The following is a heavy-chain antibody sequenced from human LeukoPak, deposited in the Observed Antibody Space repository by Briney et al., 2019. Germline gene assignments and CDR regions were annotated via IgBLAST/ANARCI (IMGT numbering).Heavy chain of an antibody. Sequence: GASVKVSCKASGYTFTSYDINWVRQATGQGLEWMGWMNPNSGNTGYAQKFQGRVTMTRNTSISTAYMELSSLRSEDTAVYYCARGAGYCSSTSCYVNWFDPWGQGTLVTVSS. CDR3: ARGAGYCSSTSCYVNWFDP. CDR2: MNPNSGNT. D-gene: IGHD2-2*01. V-gene: IGHV1-8*01. CDR1: GYTFTSYD. J-gene: IGHJ5*02.